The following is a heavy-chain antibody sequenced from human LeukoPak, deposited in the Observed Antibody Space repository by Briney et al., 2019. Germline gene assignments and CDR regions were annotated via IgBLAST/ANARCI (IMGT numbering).Heavy chain of an antibody. J-gene: IGHJ4*02. CDR2: IYTSGST. CDR1: GGSFSGYY. V-gene: IGHV4-59*10. D-gene: IGHD4-17*01. CDR3: ARENGDYDY. Sequence: KASETLSLTCAVYGGSFSGYYWSWIRQPPGKGLEWIGRIYTSGSTNYNPSLKSRVTMSVDTSKNQFSLKLSSVTAADTAVYYCARENGDYDYWGQGTLVTVSS.